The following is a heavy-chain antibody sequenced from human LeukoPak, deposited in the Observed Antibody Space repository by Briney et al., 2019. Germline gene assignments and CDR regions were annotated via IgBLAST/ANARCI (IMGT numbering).Heavy chain of an antibody. V-gene: IGHV1-2*02. CDR2: INPNSGGT. J-gene: IGHJ4*02. Sequence: ASVKVSCKASGYTFTGYYMHWVRQAPGQGLEWMGWINPNSGGTNYAQKFQGRVTMTRDTSISTAYMELSRLRSDDTAVYYCARGYYYDSSGAPFDYWGQGTLVTVPS. CDR1: GYTFTGYY. CDR3: ARGYYYDSSGAPFDY. D-gene: IGHD3-22*01.